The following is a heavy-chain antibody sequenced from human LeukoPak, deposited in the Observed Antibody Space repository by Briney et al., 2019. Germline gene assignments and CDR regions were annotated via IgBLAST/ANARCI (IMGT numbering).Heavy chain of an antibody. CDR3: ARASMVRGVIYALGAYDY. V-gene: IGHV1-2*02. CDR2: INPNSGGT. D-gene: IGHD3-10*01. Sequence: ASVKVSCKASGGTFSSYAISWVRQAPGQGLEWVGWINPNSGGTNYAQKFQGRVTMTRDTSISTAYMELSRLRSDDTAVYYCARASMVRGVIYALGAYDYWGQGTLVTVSS. J-gene: IGHJ4*02. CDR1: GGTFSSYA.